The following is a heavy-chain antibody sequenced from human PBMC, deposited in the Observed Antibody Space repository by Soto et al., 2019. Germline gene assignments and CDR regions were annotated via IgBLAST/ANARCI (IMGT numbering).Heavy chain of an antibody. CDR2: IYPGDSDT. V-gene: IGHV5-51*01. J-gene: IGHJ6*02. D-gene: IGHD3-3*01. Sequence: PGESLKISCKGSGYNFTSYWIGWVRQMPGKGLEWMGIIYPGDSDTRYSPSFQGQVTISADKSISTAYLQWSSLKASDTAMYYCARQPKTISSYYYYGMDVWGQGTTVPSP. CDR3: ARQPKTISSYYYYGMDV. CDR1: GYNFTSYW.